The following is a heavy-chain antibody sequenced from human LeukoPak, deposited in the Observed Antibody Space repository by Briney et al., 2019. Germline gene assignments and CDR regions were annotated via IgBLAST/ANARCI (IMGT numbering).Heavy chain of an antibody. J-gene: IGHJ6*02. CDR3: ASNEKKRYYYYGMDV. CDR2: IIPIFGTA. CDR1: GGTFSSYA. V-gene: IGHV1-69*13. Sequence: SVNVSCKASGGTFSSYAISWVRQAPGQGLEWMGGIIPIFGTANYAQKFQGRVTITADESTSTAYMELSSLRSEDTAVYYCASNEKKRYYYYGMDVWGQGTTVTVSS. D-gene: IGHD1-1*01.